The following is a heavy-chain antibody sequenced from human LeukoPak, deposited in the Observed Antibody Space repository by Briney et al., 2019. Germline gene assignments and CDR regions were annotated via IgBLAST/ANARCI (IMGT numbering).Heavy chain of an antibody. CDR1: GYTFTSYG. CDR3: ASALRIYYYFDY. D-gene: IGHD1-26*01. CDR2: ISAYNGNT. V-gene: IGHV1-18*01. Sequence: ASVKVSCKASGYTFTSYGISWVRQAPGQGLEWMGWISAYNGNTNYAQKLQGRVTMTTDTSTSTAYMELRSLRAEDTAVYYCASALRIYYYFDYWGQGTLVTVSS. J-gene: IGHJ4*02.